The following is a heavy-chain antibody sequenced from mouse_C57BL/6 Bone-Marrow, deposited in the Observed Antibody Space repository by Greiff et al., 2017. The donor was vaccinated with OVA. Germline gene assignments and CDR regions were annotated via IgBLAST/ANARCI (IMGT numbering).Heavy chain of an antibody. CDR3: ASGHDGYSPLDY. CDR2: IYPRVGST. CDR1: GYTFTSYD. D-gene: IGHD2-3*01. V-gene: IGHV1-85*01. Sequence: QVQLKESGPELVKPGASVKLSCKASGYTFTSYDINWVKQRPGQGLAWIGWIYPRVGSTKYNAKFKGKATLTVDTSSSTACMELHSRTSEDSAVYFCASGHDGYSPLDYWGQGTTLTVSS. J-gene: IGHJ2*01.